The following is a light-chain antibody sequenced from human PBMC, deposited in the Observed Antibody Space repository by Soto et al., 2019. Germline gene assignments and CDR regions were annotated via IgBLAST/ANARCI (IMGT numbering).Light chain of an antibody. CDR3: MQGTHWPPYT. V-gene: IGKV2-30*01. CDR1: QSLVYSDGNTY. Sequence: DVVMTQSPLSLPVTLGQPASISCRSSQSLVYSDGNTYLNWFQQRPGQSPRRLIYKVSKLDSGVPDRFSGSGLGTDFKLKIRRVEAEDLGVYYCMQGTHWPPYTFGQGTKLEIK. CDR2: KVS. J-gene: IGKJ2*01.